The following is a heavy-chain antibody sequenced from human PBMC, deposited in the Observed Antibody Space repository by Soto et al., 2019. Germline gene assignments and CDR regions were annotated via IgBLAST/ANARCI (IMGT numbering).Heavy chain of an antibody. D-gene: IGHD3-22*01. CDR3: ARDDPFYDSSGFNRD. CDR2: ISAYNGNT. Sequence: QVQLVQSGAEVKKPGASVKVSCKASGYTFTSYGISWVRQAPGQGLEWMGWISAYNGNTNYAQKLQGRATMTTDTSTSTAYMELRSLRSDDTAVYYCARDDPFYDSSGFNRDWGQGTLVTVSS. CDR1: GYTFTSYG. V-gene: IGHV1-18*01. J-gene: IGHJ4*02.